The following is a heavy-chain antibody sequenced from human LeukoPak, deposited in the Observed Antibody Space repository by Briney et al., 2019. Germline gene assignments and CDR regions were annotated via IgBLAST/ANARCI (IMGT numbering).Heavy chain of an antibody. CDR1: GGYIGSYY. V-gene: IGHV4-59*01. CDR2: IYHSGST. CDR3: ARANILTSITS. J-gene: IGHJ3*01. D-gene: IGHD3-9*01. Sequence: SETLSLTCTVSGGYIGSYYWTWIRQPPGKGLEWIGYIYHSGSTNYNPSLKSRVTISLDPSKNQFSLKLRSVTAADTAVYYCARANILTSITSWGQGTMVTVSS.